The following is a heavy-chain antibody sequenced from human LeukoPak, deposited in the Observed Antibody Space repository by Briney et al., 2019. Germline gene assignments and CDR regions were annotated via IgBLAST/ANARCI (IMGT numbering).Heavy chain of an antibody. J-gene: IGHJ5*02. CDR2: INSDGINT. CDR1: GFTFSNYW. V-gene: IGHV3-74*01. D-gene: IGHD3-22*01. CDR3: ARDLGQYYDTSDNWFDP. Sequence: GGSLRLSCAASGFTFSNYWMHWVRHAPGKGLVWVSRINSDGINTSYADSAKGRFTISRDNAKNTLNLQMNSLRAEDTAVYYCARDLGQYYDTSDNWFDPWGQGTLVTVSS.